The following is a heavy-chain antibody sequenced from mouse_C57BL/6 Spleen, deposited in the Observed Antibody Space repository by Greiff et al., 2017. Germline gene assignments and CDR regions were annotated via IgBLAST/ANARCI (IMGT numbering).Heavy chain of an antibody. CDR1: GFNIKDYY. CDR3: TTSYGSSWWYFDV. D-gene: IGHD1-1*01. Sequence: VQLQQSGAELVRPGASVKLSCTASGFNIKDYYMHWVKQRPEQGLEWIGRIDPEDGDTEYAPKFQGKATMTADTSSNTAYLQLSSLTSEDTAVYYCTTSYGSSWWYFDVWGTGTTVTVSS. CDR2: IDPEDGDT. V-gene: IGHV14-1*01. J-gene: IGHJ1*03.